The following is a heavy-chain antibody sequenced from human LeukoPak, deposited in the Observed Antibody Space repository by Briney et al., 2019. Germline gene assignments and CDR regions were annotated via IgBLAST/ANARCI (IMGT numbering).Heavy chain of an antibody. Sequence: SETLSLTCTVYGGSISSGGHYWSWIRQPAGKGLEYLGRISSTGSTNYNPSLRSRVTISADTSKNHFSLKLTSVTAADTAVYYCARDQTYSGSGIYTYFDYWGQGILVTVSS. D-gene: IGHD3-10*01. J-gene: IGHJ4*02. CDR3: ARDQTYSGSGIYTYFDY. V-gene: IGHV4-61*02. CDR1: GGSISSGGHY. CDR2: ISSTGST.